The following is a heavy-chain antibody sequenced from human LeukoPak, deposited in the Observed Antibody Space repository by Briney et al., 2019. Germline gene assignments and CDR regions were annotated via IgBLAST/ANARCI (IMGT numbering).Heavy chain of an antibody. CDR3: ASPPHDSSYGY. Sequence: GGSLRLSCAASGFTFSSYWMSWVRQAPGKGLEWVANIKQDGSEKYYVDSVKGRFTISRDNAKNSLYLQMNSLRAEDTAVYYCASPPHDSSYGYWGQGTPVTVSS. CDR1: GFTFSSYW. J-gene: IGHJ4*02. V-gene: IGHV3-7*01. D-gene: IGHD3-22*01. CDR2: IKQDGSEK.